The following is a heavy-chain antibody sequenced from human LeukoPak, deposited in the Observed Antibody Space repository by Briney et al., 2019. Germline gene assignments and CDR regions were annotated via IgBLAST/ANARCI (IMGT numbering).Heavy chain of an antibody. CDR1: GFTFSSCA. CDR3: ANLGITTTFDY. D-gene: IGHD3-3*01. V-gene: IGHV3-23*01. J-gene: IGHJ4*02. Sequence: GGSLRLSCAASGFTFSSCAMSWVRQAPGKGLEWVSGILGSGSNTFYADSVKGRFTISRDNSKNTLYLQMNSLRAEDTAVYYCANLGITTTFDYWGQGTLVTVSS. CDR2: ILGSGSNT.